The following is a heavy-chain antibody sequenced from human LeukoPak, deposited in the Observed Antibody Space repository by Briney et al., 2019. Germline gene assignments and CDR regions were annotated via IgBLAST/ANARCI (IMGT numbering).Heavy chain of an antibody. CDR3: ASTVVIQPGGLIQDY. J-gene: IGHJ4*02. D-gene: IGHD4-23*01. CDR1: GGSISSYY. CDR2: IYTSGST. Sequence: SETLSLTCTVSGGSISSYYWSLIRQPAGKGLEWIGRIYTSGSTNYNPSLKSRVTMSVDTSKNQFSLKLSSVTAADTAVYYCASTVVIQPGGLIQDYWGQGTLVTVSS. V-gene: IGHV4-4*07.